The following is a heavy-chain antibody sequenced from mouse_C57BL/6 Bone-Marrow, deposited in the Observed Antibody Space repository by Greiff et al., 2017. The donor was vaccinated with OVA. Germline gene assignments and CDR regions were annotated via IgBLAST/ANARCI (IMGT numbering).Heavy chain of an antibody. V-gene: IGHV1-54*01. Sequence: VQLHQSGAELVRPGTSVKVSCKASGYAFTNYLIEWVKQRPGQGLEWIGVINPGSGGTNYNEKFKGKATLTADKSSSTAYMQLSSLTSEDSAVYFCASFYYYGSSLYAMDYWGQGTSVTVSS. D-gene: IGHD1-1*01. CDR3: ASFYYYGSSLYAMDY. CDR1: GYAFTNYL. CDR2: INPGSGGT. J-gene: IGHJ4*01.